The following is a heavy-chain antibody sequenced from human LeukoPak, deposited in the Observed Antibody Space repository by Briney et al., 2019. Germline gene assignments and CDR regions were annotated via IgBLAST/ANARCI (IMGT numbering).Heavy chain of an antibody. CDR3: ARGRIAAFDY. V-gene: IGHV4-4*07. Sequence: SETLSLTCSVSGGSISSYYWSWIRQPAGKGLEWIGRIYTSGSTNYNPSLKSRVTISVDKSKNQFSLKLSSVTAADTAVYYCARGRIAAFDYWGQGTLVTVSS. J-gene: IGHJ4*02. CDR1: GGSISSYY. D-gene: IGHD6-6*01. CDR2: IYTSGST.